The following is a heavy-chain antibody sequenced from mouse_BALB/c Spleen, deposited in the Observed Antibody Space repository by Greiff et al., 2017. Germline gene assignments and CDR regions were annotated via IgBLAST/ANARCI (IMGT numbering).Heavy chain of an antibody. Sequence: EVMLVESGGGLVKPGGSLKLSCAASGFTFSSYAMSWVRQTPEKRLEWVASISSGGSTYYPDSVKGRFTISRDNARNILYLQMSSLRSEDTAMYYCASYYGSSRYYYAMDYWGQGTSVTVSS. D-gene: IGHD1-1*01. CDR2: ISSGGST. CDR3: ASYYGSSRYYYAMDY. V-gene: IGHV5-6-5*01. CDR1: GFTFSSYA. J-gene: IGHJ4*01.